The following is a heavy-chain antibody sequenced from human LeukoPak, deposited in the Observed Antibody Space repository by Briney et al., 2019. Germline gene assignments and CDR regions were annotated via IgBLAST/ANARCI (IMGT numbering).Heavy chain of an antibody. D-gene: IGHD1-1*01. CDR3: ARGPNEPNFDY. V-gene: IGHV4-59*01. J-gene: IGHJ4*02. Sequence: PSETLSLTCTVSGGSISSYYWSWIRQPPGKGLEWIGYIYYSGSTNYNPSLKSRVTISVDTSKNQFSLKLSSVTAADTAVYYCARGPNEPNFDYWGQGTLVTVPS. CDR2: IYYSGST. CDR1: GGSISSYY.